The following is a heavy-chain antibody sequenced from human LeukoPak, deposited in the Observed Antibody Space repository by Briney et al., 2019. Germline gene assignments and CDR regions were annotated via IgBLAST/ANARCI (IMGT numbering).Heavy chain of an antibody. CDR2: VYYSGTT. CDR3: AIRSLRSSGDSFDY. D-gene: IGHD6-25*01. J-gene: IGHJ4*02. V-gene: IGHV4-59*03. CDR1: GGSISSFY. Sequence: SETLSLTCTVSGGSISSFYWSWIRQPPGKGLEWIGCVYYSGTTNYNPSLKSRVTISGDTSKNQLSLKLSSVTAADTAVYYCAIRSLRSSGDSFDYWGQGALVTVSS.